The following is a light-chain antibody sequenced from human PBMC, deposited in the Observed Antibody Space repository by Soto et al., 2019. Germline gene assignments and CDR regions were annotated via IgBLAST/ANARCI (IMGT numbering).Light chain of an antibody. CDR3: LQVIQLPLT. V-gene: IGKV2D-29*01. J-gene: IGKJ4*01. CDR2: EGF. CDR1: QSLLHSDGKTY. Sequence: DIVMTQTPLSLSVTPGQAASFSCKTSQSLLHSDGKTYLYWYLQRPGQPPHLLIYEGFNRFSGVSETXSGSGSGTEFTLKISRVEAEDCGVYYCLQVIQLPLTFGGGTKVEI.